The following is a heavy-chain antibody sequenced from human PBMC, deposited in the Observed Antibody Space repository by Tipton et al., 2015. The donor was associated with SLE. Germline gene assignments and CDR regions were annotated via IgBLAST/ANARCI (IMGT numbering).Heavy chain of an antibody. CDR3: ARTDPRGWFDP. CDR2: IYYGKTT. CDR1: GDSLTTDNYY. V-gene: IGHV4-31*03. J-gene: IGHJ5*02. D-gene: IGHD3-10*01. Sequence: TLSLTCTVSGDSLTTDNYYWSWIRQHPGKGLEWIGYIYYGKTTYYIPSLESRVTISTDTSRNQFSLKLDSLTAADTALYYCARTDPRGWFDPWGQGTLVTVSS.